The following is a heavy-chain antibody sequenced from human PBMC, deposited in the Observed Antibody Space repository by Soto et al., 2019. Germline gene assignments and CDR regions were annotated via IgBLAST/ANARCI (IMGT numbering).Heavy chain of an antibody. CDR2: IKQDGGDQ. Sequence: PVGSLGLSCVASGFTFNYYWMSWVRQAPGKGLEWVANIKQDGGDQYYLDSVKGRFTISRDNAKNLLYLQMSSLRAEDTAVYYCARDEGVDYWGQGTLVTVSS. CDR1: GFTFNYYW. CDR3: ARDEGVDY. J-gene: IGHJ4*02. V-gene: IGHV3-7*03.